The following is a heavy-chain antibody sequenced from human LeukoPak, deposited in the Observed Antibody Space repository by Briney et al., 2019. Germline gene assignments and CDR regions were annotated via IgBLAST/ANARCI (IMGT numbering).Heavy chain of an antibody. CDR3: TRDGGYSSGWYENWFDP. V-gene: IGHV3-49*04. J-gene: IGHJ5*02. CDR1: GITFSSYD. Sequence: GGSLRLSCYVSGITFSSYDMTWVRQAPGKGREWVGFIRSKAYGGTTEYAASVKGRFTISRDDSKSIAYLQMNSLKTEDTAVYYCTRDGGYSSGWYENWFDPWGQGTLVTVSS. D-gene: IGHD6-19*01. CDR2: IRSKAYGGTT.